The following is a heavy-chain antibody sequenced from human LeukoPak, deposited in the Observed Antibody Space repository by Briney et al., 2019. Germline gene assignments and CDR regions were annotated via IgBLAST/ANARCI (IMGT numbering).Heavy chain of an antibody. CDR1: GGSFSGYY. CDR3: ARAYSPYYYDSSGYYY. Sequence: PSETLSLTCAVYGGSFSGYYWSWIRQPPGKGLEWIGEFNHSGSTNYNPSLKSRVTISVDTSKNQFSLKLSSVTAADTAVYYCARAYSPYYYDSSGYYYWGQGTLVTVSS. V-gene: IGHV4-34*01. J-gene: IGHJ4*02. CDR2: FNHSGST. D-gene: IGHD3-22*01.